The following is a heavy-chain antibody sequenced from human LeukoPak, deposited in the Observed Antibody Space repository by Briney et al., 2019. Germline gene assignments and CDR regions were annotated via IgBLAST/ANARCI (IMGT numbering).Heavy chain of an antibody. J-gene: IGHJ4*02. CDR2: IAAGGGGI. D-gene: IGHD1-26*01. CDR1: GFTFSSYA. Sequence: GGSLRLSCAASGFTFSSYAMNWVRQAPGKGLEWVSVIAAGGGGIHYADSVEGRFTISRDNSKNTLYLQMNNLRAGDTAVYYCARRGSYYPFDYWGQGTLVTVSS. V-gene: IGHV3-23*01. CDR3: ARRGSYYPFDY.